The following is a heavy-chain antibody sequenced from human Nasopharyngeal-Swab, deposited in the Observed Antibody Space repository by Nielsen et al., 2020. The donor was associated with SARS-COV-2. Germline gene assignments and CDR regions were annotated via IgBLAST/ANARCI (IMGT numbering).Heavy chain of an antibody. CDR3: ARVPHSTYYDFWSGYHTMDV. CDR1: GGPISSYY. D-gene: IGHD3-3*01. Sequence: SETLSPTCTVSGGPISSYYWSWIRQPPGKGLEWSGYIYYSGSTNYNPSLKSRVTISVDTSKNQFSLKLSSVTAADTAVYYCARVPHSTYYDFWSGYHTMDVWGKGTTVTVSS. J-gene: IGHJ6*03. V-gene: IGHV4-59*01. CDR2: IYYSGST.